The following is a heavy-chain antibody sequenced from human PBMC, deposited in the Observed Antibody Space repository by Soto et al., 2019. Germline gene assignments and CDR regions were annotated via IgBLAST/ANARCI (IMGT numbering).Heavy chain of an antibody. V-gene: IGHV4-59*08. D-gene: IGHD5-12*01. Sequence: PSENLSLTCTVSGGSIGNFYFSWIRQLPGKGLEWIGYIYNSGARNYHPSLNYSVIMPVDTSRTRFTLEATTVTAPDSAVYYCATHSLDSGYGSSWGPGSLVTVSS. CDR3: ATHSLDSGYGSS. CDR2: IYNSGAR. CDR1: GGSIGNFY. J-gene: IGHJ4*02.